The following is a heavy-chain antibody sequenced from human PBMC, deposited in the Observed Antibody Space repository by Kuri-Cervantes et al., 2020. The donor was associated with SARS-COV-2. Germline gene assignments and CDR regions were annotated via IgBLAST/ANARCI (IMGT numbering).Heavy chain of an antibody. V-gene: IGHV1-45*02. CDR3: AFSSMVRGGKFDY. D-gene: IGHD3-10*01. Sequence: SVKVSCKASGYTFTYRYLHWVRQAPGQALEWMGWITPFNGNTNYAQKFQDRVSITRDRSMSTAYMGLSSLRSEDTAMYYCAFSSMVRGGKFDYWGQGTLVTVSS. CDR2: ITPFNGNT. CDR1: GYTFTYRY. J-gene: IGHJ4*02.